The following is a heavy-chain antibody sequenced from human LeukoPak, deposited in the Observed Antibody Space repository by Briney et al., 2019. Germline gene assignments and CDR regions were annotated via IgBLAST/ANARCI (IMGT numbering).Heavy chain of an antibody. CDR2: VYYSGRT. V-gene: IGHV4-59*01. CDR3: ARTFSESYYYYGMDV. J-gene: IGHJ6*02. CDR1: GGSISSYY. Sequence: SETLSLTCTVSGGSISSYYWSWIRQPPGKGLEWIGYVYYSGRTNYNPSLKSRVTISVDTSKNQFSLKLSSVTAADTVVYYCARTFSESYYYYGMDVWGQGTTVTVSS. D-gene: IGHD1-26*01.